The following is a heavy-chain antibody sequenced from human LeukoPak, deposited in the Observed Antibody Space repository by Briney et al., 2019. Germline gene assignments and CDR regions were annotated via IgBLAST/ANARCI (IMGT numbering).Heavy chain of an antibody. CDR1: GFTFSNYA. V-gene: IGHV3-23*01. Sequence: GGSLRLSCAASGFTFSNYAMSWVRQAPGKGQEWVSVISGSGDNTYYADSVEGRFTISRDNSKNTLYLQMNSLRAEDTAVYYCAKPRGYSTVTTYYYYGIDVWGQGTTVTVSS. D-gene: IGHD4-17*01. J-gene: IGHJ6*02. CDR2: ISGSGDNT. CDR3: AKPRGYSTVTTYYYYGIDV.